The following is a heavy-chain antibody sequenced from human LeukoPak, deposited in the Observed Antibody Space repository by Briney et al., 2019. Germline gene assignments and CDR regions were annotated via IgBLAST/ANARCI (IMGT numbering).Heavy chain of an antibody. CDR3: AGETPRRGRGYCSGGSCSLMHY. J-gene: IGHJ4*02. Sequence: GASVKVSCKASGYTFTGYYMHWVRQAPGQGLEWMGWINPNSGGTNYAQKFQGRVTMTRDTSISTAYMELSRLRSDDTAVYYCAGETPRRGRGYCSGGSCSLMHYWGQGTLVTVSS. D-gene: IGHD2-15*01. CDR1: GYTFTGYY. CDR2: INPNSGGT. V-gene: IGHV1-2*02.